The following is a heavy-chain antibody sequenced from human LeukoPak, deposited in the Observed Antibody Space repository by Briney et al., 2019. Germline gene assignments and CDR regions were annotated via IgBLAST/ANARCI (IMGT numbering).Heavy chain of an antibody. V-gene: IGHV4-39*07. D-gene: IGHD3-10*01. J-gene: IGHJ4*02. Sequence: PSETLSLTCTVSGGSISSSSYYWGWIRQPPGTGLEWIGSIYYSGSTYYNPSLKSRVTISVDTSKNQFSLKLSSVTAADTAVYYCARLGQGVRGVISDYWGQGTLVTVSS. CDR3: ARLGQGVRGVISDY. CDR1: GGSISSSSYY. CDR2: IYYSGST.